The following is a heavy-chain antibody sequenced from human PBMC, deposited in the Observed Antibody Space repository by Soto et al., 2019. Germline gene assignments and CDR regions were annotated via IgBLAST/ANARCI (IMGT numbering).Heavy chain of an antibody. CDR3: APELGENPASPFDA. CDR1: GVTFSSET. J-gene: IGHJ4*02. Sequence: QVQLVQSGADVKKPGSSVKVSCQASGVTFSSETLGWVRQAPGQGLEWVGGIIPLFGTASYAQKFQGRVTITADESTSTVYMELSSLSSDDTAVYFCAPELGENPASPFDAWGQGTLVTVSS. D-gene: IGHD3-10*01. CDR2: IIPLFGTA. V-gene: IGHV1-69*01.